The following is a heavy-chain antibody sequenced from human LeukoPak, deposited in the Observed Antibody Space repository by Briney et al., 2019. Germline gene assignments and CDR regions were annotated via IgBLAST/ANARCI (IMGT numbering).Heavy chain of an antibody. CDR2: IDPNTGAT. CDR1: GYTFTGYY. J-gene: IGHJ4*02. Sequence: GASVKVSCKASGYTFTGYYMHWVRQAPGQGLEWMGWIDPNTGATKYAQKFLVRVTMTRDTSISTSYMEPSGLRSDDTAVYYCGTLLSNGPFDYWGQGSLVTVSS. V-gene: IGHV1-2*02. CDR3: GTLLSNGPFDY.